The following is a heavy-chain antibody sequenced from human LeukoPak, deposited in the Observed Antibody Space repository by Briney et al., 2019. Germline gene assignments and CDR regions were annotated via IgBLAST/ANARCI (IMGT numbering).Heavy chain of an antibody. CDR3: AKTAVGNQAMATIRRNFDY. D-gene: IGHD5-24*01. V-gene: IGHV3-23*01. CDR1: GFTFSSYA. CDR2: ISGSGGST. Sequence: GGSLRLSCAASGFTFSSYAMSWVRQAPGKGLEWVSAISGSGGSTYYADSVKGRFTISRDNSKNTLYLQMNSLRAEDTAVYYCAKTAVGNQAMATIRRNFDYWGQGTLVTVSS. J-gene: IGHJ4*02.